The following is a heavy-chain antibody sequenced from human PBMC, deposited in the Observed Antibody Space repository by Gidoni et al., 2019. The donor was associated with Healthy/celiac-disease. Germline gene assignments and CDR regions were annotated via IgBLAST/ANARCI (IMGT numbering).Heavy chain of an antibody. D-gene: IGHD3-22*01. V-gene: IGHV3-33*01. J-gene: IGHJ2*01. CDR1: GFPFTSHG. CDR2: IWYDGSNK. Sequence: QVQLVESGGGVVQLGRSLRLSCAASGFPFTSHGMPWVRQAPGKGLGWVEVIWYDGSNKYYADSVKGRFTISRDNSKNTLYLQMNSLRAEDTAVYYCARDTYYYDSRHYWYFDLWGRGTLVTVSS. CDR3: ARDTYYYDSRHYWYFDL.